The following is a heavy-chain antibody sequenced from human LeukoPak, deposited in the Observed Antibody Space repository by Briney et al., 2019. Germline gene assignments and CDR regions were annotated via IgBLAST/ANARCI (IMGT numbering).Heavy chain of an antibody. V-gene: IGHV4-61*02. J-gene: IGHJ3*02. D-gene: IGHD3-3*01. Sequence: SETLSLTCTVSGGSLSSGGYYWSWIRQPAGKGLEWIGRIYTSGSTNYNPSLKSRVTMSVDTSKNQFSLKLSSVTAADTAVYYCARSPNTYYDFWSGEGAFDIWGQGTMVTVSS. CDR1: GGSLSSGGYY. CDR2: IYTSGST. CDR3: ARSPNTYYDFWSGEGAFDI.